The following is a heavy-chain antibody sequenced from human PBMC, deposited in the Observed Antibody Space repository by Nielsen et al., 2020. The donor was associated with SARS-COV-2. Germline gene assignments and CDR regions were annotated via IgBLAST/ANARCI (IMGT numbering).Heavy chain of an antibody. Sequence: GESLKISCAASGFTFSSYAFHWVRQAPGKGLEWVAVISYDGSNRYYADSVESRFTISRDNSKNTLYLQMNSLRAEDTAVYYCARGGKRFDSSGYFSPDYWGQGTLVTVSS. J-gene: IGHJ4*02. CDR2: ISYDGSNR. D-gene: IGHD3-22*01. CDR3: ARGGKRFDSSGYFSPDY. CDR1: GFTFSSYA. V-gene: IGHV3-30-3*01.